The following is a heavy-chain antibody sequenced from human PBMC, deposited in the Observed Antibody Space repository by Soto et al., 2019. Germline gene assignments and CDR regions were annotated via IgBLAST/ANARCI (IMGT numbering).Heavy chain of an antibody. J-gene: IGHJ3*02. V-gene: IGHV4-31*03. D-gene: IGHD3-22*01. CDR1: DGSISSGGYY. CDR3: ARVLKSGSTRIVGGAFDI. Sequence: SETLSLTCTVSDGSISSGGYYWSWIRQHPGKGLEWIGYIYYSGSTYYNPSLKSRVTISVDTSKNQFSLKLSSVTAAGTAVYYCARVLKSGSTRIVGGAFDIWGQGTMVTVAS. CDR2: IYYSGST.